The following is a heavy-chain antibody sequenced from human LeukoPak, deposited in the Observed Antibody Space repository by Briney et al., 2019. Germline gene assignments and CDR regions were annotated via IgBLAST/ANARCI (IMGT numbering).Heavy chain of an antibody. V-gene: IGHV3-74*01. CDR3: ARGPNSNWSGLDF. CDR1: GFSFSGHW. D-gene: IGHD6-6*01. Sequence: GGSLRLSCTASGFSFSGHWMHWARQLPGEGLVWVSRISPTGSTTSYADSVKGRFTVSRGNAKNTLYLQVNNLRAEDTAVYYCARGPNSNWSGLDFWGQGTLLTVSS. CDR2: ISPTGSTT. J-gene: IGHJ4*02.